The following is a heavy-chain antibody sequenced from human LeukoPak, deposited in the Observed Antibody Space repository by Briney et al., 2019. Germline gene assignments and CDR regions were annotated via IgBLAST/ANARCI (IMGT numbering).Heavy chain of an antibody. V-gene: IGHV3-48*02. Sequence: GGSLRPSCAASGFTFSSYSMNWVRQAPGKGLEWISYISSSSRTIYYADSVKGRFTISRDNAKNSLYLQMNSLRDEDTAVYYCARDPRSSGSGIYYFDYWGQGTLVTVSS. CDR1: GFTFSSYS. CDR3: ARDPRSSGSGIYYFDY. J-gene: IGHJ4*02. D-gene: IGHD3-10*01. CDR2: ISSSSRTI.